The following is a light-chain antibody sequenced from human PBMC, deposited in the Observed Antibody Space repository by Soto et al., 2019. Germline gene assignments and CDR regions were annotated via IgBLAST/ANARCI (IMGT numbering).Light chain of an antibody. CDR3: QQYGSPPPT. V-gene: IGKV3-20*01. CDR1: QSVSSSY. CDR2: GAS. J-gene: IGKJ1*01. Sequence: EIVLTQSPGTLSLSPGERANLSCRASQSVSSSYLAWYQQKPGQAPRLLIYGASSRATGIPDRFSGSGSGTVFTLTISRLEPEDFAVYYCQQYGSPPPTFGEGTKVEIK.